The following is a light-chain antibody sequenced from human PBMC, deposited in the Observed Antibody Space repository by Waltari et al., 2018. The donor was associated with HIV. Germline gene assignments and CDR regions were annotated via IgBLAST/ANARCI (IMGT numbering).Light chain of an antibody. J-gene: IGKJ1*01. CDR2: WAS. CDR1: HSVFYRPNNKNY. V-gene: IGKV4-1*01. CDR3: QQYLSPPPT. Sequence: DVVMTQSPDSLAVSLGERATINCKSTHSVFYRPNNKNYIAWYQQRPGQAPKLLISWASARESGVSDRFSGSESGTNFTLTITSLKTEDVAIYFCQQYLSPPPTFGQGTKVQIK.